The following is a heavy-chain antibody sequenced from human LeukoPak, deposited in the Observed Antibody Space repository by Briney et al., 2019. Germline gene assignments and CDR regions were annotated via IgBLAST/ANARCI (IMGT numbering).Heavy chain of an antibody. D-gene: IGHD3-9*01. J-gene: IGHJ4*02. V-gene: IGHV1-3*03. CDR2: INAGNGNT. Sequence: ASVKVSCKASGYTFTSYAMHWVRQAPGQRLEWMGWINAGNGNTKYSQEFQGRVTITRDTSASTAYMELSSLRSEDMAVYYCARVHYDILTGYWTPDYWGQGTLVTVSS. CDR3: ARVHYDILTGYWTPDY. CDR1: GYTFTSYA.